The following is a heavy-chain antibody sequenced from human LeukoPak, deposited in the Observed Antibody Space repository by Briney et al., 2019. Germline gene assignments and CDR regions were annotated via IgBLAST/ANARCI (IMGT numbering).Heavy chain of an antibody. CDR1: GGSFSGYY. CDR2: INHSGST. D-gene: IGHD4-17*01. CDR3: AGTSGDYDAFDI. V-gene: IGHV4-34*01. Sequence: SQTLSLTCAVYGGSFSGYYWSWIRQPPGKGREWIGEINHSGSTNYNPSLKSPVTISVDTSKNQFSLKLSSVTAADTAVYYCAGTSGDYDAFDIWGQGKMVTVSS. J-gene: IGHJ3*02.